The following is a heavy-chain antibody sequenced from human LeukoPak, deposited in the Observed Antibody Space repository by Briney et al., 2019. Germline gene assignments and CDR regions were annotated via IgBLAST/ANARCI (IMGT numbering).Heavy chain of an antibody. J-gene: IGHJ4*02. CDR2: IEHHGSEK. CDR3: ARGPFVVINVPDY. V-gene: IGHV3-7*01. CDR1: GFTLSSYW. Sequence: GSLRLSCAASGFTLSSYWMTWVRQAPGKGLEWVANIEHHGSEKYYVDSVKGRFTISRDNAKNSLYLQMNSLRAEDTAVYYCARGPFVVINVPDYWGQGTLVTVSS. D-gene: IGHD2-21*01.